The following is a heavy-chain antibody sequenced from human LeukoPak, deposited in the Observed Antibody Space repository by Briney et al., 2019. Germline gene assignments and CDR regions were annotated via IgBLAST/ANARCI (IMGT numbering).Heavy chain of an antibody. CDR1: GGSFSGYY. CDR2: INHSGST. Sequence: SETLSLTCAVYGGSFSGYYWSWIRQPPGKGLEWIGEINHSGSTNYNPSLKSRVTITVDTSKNQFSLKLSSVTAADTAVYYCARGRLWTRARFDYWGQGRLVTVSS. J-gene: IGHJ4*02. V-gene: IGHV4-34*01. CDR3: ARGRLWTRARFDY. D-gene: IGHD3-10*01.